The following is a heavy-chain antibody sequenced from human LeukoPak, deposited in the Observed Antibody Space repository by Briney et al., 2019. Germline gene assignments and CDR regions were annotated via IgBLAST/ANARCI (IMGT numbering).Heavy chain of an antibody. CDR1: GYTFTSYY. D-gene: IGHD6-13*01. J-gene: IGHJ4*02. CDR3: ARDPGRIAAAGNYY. CDR2: INPSGGST. Sequence: RASVKVSCKASGYTFTSYYMHWVRQAPGQGLEWMGIINPSGGSTSYAQKFQGRVTITADKSTSTAYMELSSLRSEDTAVYYCARDPGRIAAAGNYYWGQGTLVTVSS. V-gene: IGHV1-46*01.